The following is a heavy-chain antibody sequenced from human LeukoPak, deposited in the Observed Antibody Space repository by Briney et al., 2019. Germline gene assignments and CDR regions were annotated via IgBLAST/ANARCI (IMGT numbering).Heavy chain of an antibody. V-gene: IGHV1-8*01. CDR2: MNPNSGNT. J-gene: IGHJ5*02. CDR3: ARHPRFDSSSWYPWFDP. CDR1: GCTFTSYD. D-gene: IGHD6-13*01. Sequence: GASVKVSCKASGCTFTSYDINWVRQATGQGLEWMGWMNPNSGNTGYAQKFQGRVTMTRNTSISTAYMELSSLRSEDTAVYYCARHPRFDSSSWYPWFDPWGQGTLVTVSS.